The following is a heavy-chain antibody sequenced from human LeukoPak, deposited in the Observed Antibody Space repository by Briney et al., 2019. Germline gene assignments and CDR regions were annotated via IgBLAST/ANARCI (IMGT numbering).Heavy chain of an antibody. CDR1: GYTLTELS. J-gene: IGHJ3*02. Sequence: SVKVSCMVSGYTLTELSMHWVRQAPGKGLEWMGGFDPEDGETIYAQKFQGRVTMTEDTSTDTAYMELSSLRSEDTAVYYCATDHSPTYYYDSSGPLRGAFDIWGQGTMVTVSS. V-gene: IGHV1-24*01. CDR2: FDPEDGET. CDR3: ATDHSPTYYYDSSGPLRGAFDI. D-gene: IGHD3-22*01.